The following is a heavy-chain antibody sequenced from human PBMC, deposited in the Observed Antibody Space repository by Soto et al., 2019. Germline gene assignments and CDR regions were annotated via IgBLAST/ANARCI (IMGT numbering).Heavy chain of an antibody. CDR1: GGSISSGGYS. CDR3: ARGWDSGYAGGFLDY. V-gene: IGHV4-30-2*01. Sequence: QLQLQESGSGLVKPSQTLSLTCAVSGGSISSGGYSWSWIRQPPGKGLEWIGYIYHSGSTYYNPSLKSRVTISVDRSKNQFSLKLSSVTAADTAVYYCARGWDSGYAGGFLDYWGQGTLVTVSS. J-gene: IGHJ4*02. CDR2: IYHSGST. D-gene: IGHD5-12*01.